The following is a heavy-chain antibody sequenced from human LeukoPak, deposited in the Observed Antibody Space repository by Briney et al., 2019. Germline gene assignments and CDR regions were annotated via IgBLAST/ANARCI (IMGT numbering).Heavy chain of an antibody. CDR2: INPSGGST. CDR3: ARGSRTPSIVVVTATSTRYYFDY. V-gene: IGHV1-46*01. CDR1: GYTFTSYY. Sequence: GASVKVSCKASGYTFTSYYMHWVRQAPGQGLEWMGIINPSGGSTSYAQKFQGRVTMTRDMSTSTVYMELSSLRSEDTAVYYCARGSRTPSIVVVTATSTRYYFDYWGQGTLVTVS. J-gene: IGHJ4*02. D-gene: IGHD2-21*02.